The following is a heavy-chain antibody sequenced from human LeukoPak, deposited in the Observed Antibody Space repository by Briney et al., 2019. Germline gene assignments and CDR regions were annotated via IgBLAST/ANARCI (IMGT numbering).Heavy chain of an antibody. D-gene: IGHD3-9*01. V-gene: IGHV3-21*06. CDR2: ISSGSSYI. CDR1: GLAFSTYT. J-gene: IGHJ4*02. Sequence: GGSLRLSCAASGLAFSTYTMNRVRQAPGKGLEWVSSISSGSSYIYYADSMKGRFTVSRDNAKNSLYLQMNSLKAEDTAVYFCASHYDIDYWGQGTLVTVSS. CDR3: ASHYDIDY.